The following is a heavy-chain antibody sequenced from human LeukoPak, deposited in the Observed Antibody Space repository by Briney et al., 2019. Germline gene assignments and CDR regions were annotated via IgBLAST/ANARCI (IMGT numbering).Heavy chain of an antibody. CDR1: GGSISSGDYY. CDR2: TYYSGST. V-gene: IGHV4-61*08. J-gene: IGHJ3*02. Sequence: SETLSLTCTVSGGSISSGDYYWSWIRQPPGKGLEWIGYTYYSGSTNYNPSLKSRVTISVDTSKNQFSLKLSSVTAVDTAVYYCARTPGAFDIWGQGTMVTVSS. CDR3: ARTPGAFDI.